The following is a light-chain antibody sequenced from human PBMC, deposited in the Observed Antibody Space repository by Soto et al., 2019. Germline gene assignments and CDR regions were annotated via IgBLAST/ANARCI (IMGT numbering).Light chain of an antibody. J-gene: IGKJ1*01. CDR3: QYYALVWT. Sequence: DIQMTQSPSTLSASVGDRVTITCRASQSISDRLAWYQQKPGKAPKVLIYDASILQSGVPSRFRGSGSGTEFSLTIYGLQPDDFATYYCQYYALVWTFGQGTKVEMK. V-gene: IGKV1-5*01. CDR1: QSISDR. CDR2: DAS.